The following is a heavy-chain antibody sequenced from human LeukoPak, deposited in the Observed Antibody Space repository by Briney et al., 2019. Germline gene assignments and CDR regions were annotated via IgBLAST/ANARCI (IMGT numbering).Heavy chain of an antibody. V-gene: IGHV5-51*01. D-gene: IGHD3-10*01. CDR2: IYPGDSDT. Sequence: GESLKISCKGSGYSFTSYWIGWVRQMPGKGLGWMGIIYPGDSDTRYSPSFQGQVTISADKSISTAYLQWSSLKASDTAMYYCARRSITMVRGVIITSPHFDYWGQGTLVTVSS. CDR3: ARRSITMVRGVIITSPHFDY. CDR1: GYSFTSYW. J-gene: IGHJ4*02.